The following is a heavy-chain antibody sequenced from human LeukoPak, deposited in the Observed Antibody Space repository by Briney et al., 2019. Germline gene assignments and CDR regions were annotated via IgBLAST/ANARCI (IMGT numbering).Heavy chain of an antibody. D-gene: IGHD1-7*01. V-gene: IGHV1-2*06. CDR2: INPNSGDT. CDR1: GYTFTGYY. J-gene: IGHJ4*02. Sequence: ASVKVSCKASGYTFTGYYLHWVRQAPGQGLEWVGRINPNSGDTNYAQNFQGRVTMTRDTSISTAYIDLSRLRSEDTAVYYCAAELPFDYRGQGTLVTVSS. CDR3: AAELPFDY.